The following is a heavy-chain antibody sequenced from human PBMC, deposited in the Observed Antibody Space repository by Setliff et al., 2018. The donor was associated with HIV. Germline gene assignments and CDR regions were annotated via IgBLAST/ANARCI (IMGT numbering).Heavy chain of an antibody. CDR3: ARDGVATTEGY. CDR1: GFTVSSNY. V-gene: IGHV3-53*01. CDR2: IYSGGST. J-gene: IGHJ4*02. D-gene: IGHD5-12*01. Sequence: TGGSLRLSCAASGFTVSSNYMSWVRQAPGKGLEWVSVIYSGGSTYYADSVKGRFTISRDNAKNSLYLQMNSLRAEDTAVYYCARDGVATTEGYWGQGTLVTVSS.